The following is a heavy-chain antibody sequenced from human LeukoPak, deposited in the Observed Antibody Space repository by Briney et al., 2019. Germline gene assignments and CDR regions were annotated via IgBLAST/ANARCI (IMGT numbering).Heavy chain of an antibody. V-gene: IGHV3-7*01. CDR3: ATLGYHLDS. Sequence: GGSLRLSCAASGFTFSSYWMNWLRQAPGKGLEWVANVKQDGSEKYYVDSVKGRFTISRDNAKNSLYLQMNSLRAEDTALYYCATLGYHLDSWGQGTLVTVSS. J-gene: IGHJ4*02. D-gene: IGHD3-22*01. CDR1: GFTFSSYW. CDR2: VKQDGSEK.